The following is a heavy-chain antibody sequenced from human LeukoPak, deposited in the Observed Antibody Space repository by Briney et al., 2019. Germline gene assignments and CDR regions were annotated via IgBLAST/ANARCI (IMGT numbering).Heavy chain of an antibody. CDR1: GYIFSDFW. D-gene: IGHD3-10*01. J-gene: IGHJ5*02. Sequence: GESLKISCKGSGYIFSDFWIVWVRQMPGKGLEWMGIIYPGDSDTTYSPSFQGQVTISADKSISTAYLQWDSLKASDTAMYYCATVGVELWSSPFMGRGDWFDPWGQGTLVTVSS. CDR2: IYPGDSDT. CDR3: ATVGVELWSSPFMGRGDWFDP. V-gene: IGHV5-51*01.